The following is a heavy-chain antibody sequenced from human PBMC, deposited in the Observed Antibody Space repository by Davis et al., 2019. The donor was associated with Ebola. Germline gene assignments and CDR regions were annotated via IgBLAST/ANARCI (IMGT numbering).Heavy chain of an antibody. D-gene: IGHD2-15*01. CDR3: VKDRFTVVVVHGGFDY. CDR1: GVTFRSNC. CDR2: ISTNGETT. V-gene: IGHV3-64D*06. Sequence: GGSLRLSCAASGVTFRSNCMHWVRQAPGKGLESVARISTNGETTYYADSVKGRFTISRDNSKDTLYLQMRSLRTEDTAVYYCVKDRFTVVVVHGGFDYWGQGALVTVSS. J-gene: IGHJ4*02.